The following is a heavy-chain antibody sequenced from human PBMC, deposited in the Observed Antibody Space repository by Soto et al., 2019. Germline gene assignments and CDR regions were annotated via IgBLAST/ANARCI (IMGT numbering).Heavy chain of an antibody. CDR3: AREIRFQPPYCMDV. Sequence: EVQLVESGGGLVKPGGSLRLSCAASGFTFSSYSMNWVRQAPGKGLEWVSSISSSSSYIYYADSVKGRFTISRDNAKNSLYLQMNSLIAEDTAVYYCAREIRFQPPYCMDVWGQGTTVTVSS. CDR2: ISSSSSYI. CDR1: GFTFSSYS. J-gene: IGHJ6*02. V-gene: IGHV3-21*01. D-gene: IGHD3-3*01.